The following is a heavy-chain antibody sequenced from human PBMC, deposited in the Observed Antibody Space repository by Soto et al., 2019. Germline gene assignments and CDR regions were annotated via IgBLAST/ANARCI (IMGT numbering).Heavy chain of an antibody. CDR2: IYYDGTT. Sequence: QVQLQESGPGLVKPSQTLSLTCTVSGGSISSGAYYWSWIRKHPEKGLEWIGYIYYDGTTYYNPSLKSRVIISVDTSNNQFSLKLTSVTAAETAVYYCAREGGGGLDFWGQGTLVTVSS. CDR3: AREGGGGLDF. D-gene: IGHD2-15*01. V-gene: IGHV4-31*03. CDR1: GGSISSGAYY. J-gene: IGHJ4*02.